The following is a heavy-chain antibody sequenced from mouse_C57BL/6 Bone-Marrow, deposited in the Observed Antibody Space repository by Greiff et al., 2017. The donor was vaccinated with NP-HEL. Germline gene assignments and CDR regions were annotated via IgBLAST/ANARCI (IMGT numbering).Heavy chain of an antibody. J-gene: IGHJ4*01. CDR3: ARRGVYYDYDDYAMDY. CDR2: INSDGGST. Sequence: EVKVVESGGGLVQPGESLKLSCESNEYEFPSHDMSWVRKTPEKRLELVAAINSDGGSTYYPDTMERRFIISRDNTKKTLYLQMSSLRSEDTALYYCARRGVYYDYDDYAMDYWGQGTSVTVSS. D-gene: IGHD2-4*01. CDR1: EYEFPSHD. V-gene: IGHV5-2*03.